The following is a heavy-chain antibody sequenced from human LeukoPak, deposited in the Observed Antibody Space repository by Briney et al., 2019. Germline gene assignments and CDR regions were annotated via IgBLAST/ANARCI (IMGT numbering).Heavy chain of an antibody. CDR3: ARDTYYYDSSGYYSDAFDI. V-gene: IGHV4-31*03. Sequence: SETQSLTCTVSGGSISSGGYYWSWIRQHPGKGLEWIGYIYYSGSTYYNPSLKSRVTISVDTSKNQFSLKLSSVTAADTAVYYCARDTYYYDSSGYYSDAFDIWGQGTMVTVSS. D-gene: IGHD3-22*01. J-gene: IGHJ3*02. CDR2: IYYSGST. CDR1: GGSISSGGYY.